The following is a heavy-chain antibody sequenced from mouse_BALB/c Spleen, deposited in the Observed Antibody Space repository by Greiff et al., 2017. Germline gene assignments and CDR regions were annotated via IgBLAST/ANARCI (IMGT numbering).Heavy chain of an antibody. Sequence: EVQLQQSGPGLVKPSQSLSLTCTVTGYSITSDYAWNWIRQFPGNKLEWMGYISYSGSTSYNPSLKSRISITRDTSKNQFFLQLNSVSTEDTATYYCARGGNSYAMDYWGQGTSVTVSS. D-gene: IGHD2-1*01. V-gene: IGHV3-2*02. CDR2: ISYSGST. CDR1: GYSITSDYA. J-gene: IGHJ4*01. CDR3: ARGGNSYAMDY.